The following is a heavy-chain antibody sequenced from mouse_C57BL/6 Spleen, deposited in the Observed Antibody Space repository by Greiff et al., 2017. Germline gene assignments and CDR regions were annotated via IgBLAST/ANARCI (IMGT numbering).Heavy chain of an antibody. CDR2: INPSSGYT. J-gene: IGHJ2*01. CDR3: ARDYGIRYDFDY. V-gene: IGHV1-7*01. D-gene: IGHD1-1*01. CDR1: GYTFTSYC. Sequence: QVQLQQSGAELAKPGASVKLSCKASGYTFTSYCMHWVKQRPGQGLEWIGYINPSSGYTKYNQKFKDKATLTADNSSSTAYMQLSSLTCEESAVYYCARDYGIRYDFDYWGQGTTLTVSS.